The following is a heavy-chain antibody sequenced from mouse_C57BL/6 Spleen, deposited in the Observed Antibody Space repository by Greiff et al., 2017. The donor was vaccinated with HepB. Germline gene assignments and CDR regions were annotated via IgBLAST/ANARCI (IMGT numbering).Heavy chain of an antibody. V-gene: IGHV1-55*01. CDR3: ASERLPYGSSYIDY. J-gene: IGHJ2*01. D-gene: IGHD1-1*01. CDR2: IYPGSGST. Sequence: QVQLQQPGAELVKPGASVKMSCKASGYTFTSYWITWVKQRPGQGLEWIGDIYPGSGSTNYNEKFKSKATLTVDTSSSTAYMQLSSLTSEDSAVYYCASERLPYGSSYIDYWGQGTTLTVSS. CDR1: GYTFTSYW.